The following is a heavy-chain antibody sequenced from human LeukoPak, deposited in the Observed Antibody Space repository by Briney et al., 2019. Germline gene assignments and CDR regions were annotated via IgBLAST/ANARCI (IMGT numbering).Heavy chain of an antibody. CDR1: EFIFSNYW. Sequence: PGGSLRLSCAASEFIFSNYWMSWVRQAPGKGLEWVANIKQDGSEKYFVDSVKGRFTFSRDNAKNSLYLQMNSLRAEDTAVYYCARGTVGGSYFDYWGQGTLVTVSS. D-gene: IGHD1-26*01. CDR2: IKQDGSEK. V-gene: IGHV3-7*03. CDR3: ARGTVGGSYFDY. J-gene: IGHJ4*02.